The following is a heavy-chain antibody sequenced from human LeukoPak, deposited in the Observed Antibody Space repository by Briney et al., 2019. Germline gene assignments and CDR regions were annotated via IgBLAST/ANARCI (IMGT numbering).Heavy chain of an antibody. CDR3: ARQLTGYCSSTSRRYWFDP. CDR2: INHSGST. CDR1: GGSFSGYY. Sequence: SETLSLTCAVYGGSFSGYYWSWIRQPPGKGLEWIGEINHSGSTNYNPSLKSRVTISVDTSKNQFSLKLSSVTAADTAVYYCARQLTGYCSSTSRRYWFDPWGQGTLVTVSS. D-gene: IGHD2-2*01. J-gene: IGHJ5*02. V-gene: IGHV4-34*01.